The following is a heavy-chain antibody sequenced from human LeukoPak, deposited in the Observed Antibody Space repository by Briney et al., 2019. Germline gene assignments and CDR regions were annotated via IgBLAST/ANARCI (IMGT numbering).Heavy chain of an antibody. D-gene: IGHD1-26*01. CDR3: ARERVGATNYGMDV. V-gene: IGHV3-13*01. J-gene: IGHJ6*02. CDR1: GFTFSSYD. Sequence: GGSLRLSCAASGFTFSSYDMHWVRQATGKGLEWVSAIGTAGDTYYPGSVKGRFTNSRENAKNSLYLQMNSLRAGDTAVYYCARERVGATNYGMDVWGQGTTVTVSS. CDR2: IGTAGDT.